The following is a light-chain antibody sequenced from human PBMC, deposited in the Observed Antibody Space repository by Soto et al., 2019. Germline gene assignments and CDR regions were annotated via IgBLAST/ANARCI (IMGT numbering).Light chain of an antibody. CDR2: DVS. V-gene: IGKV1-5*01. J-gene: IGKJ1*01. Sequence: DIQMTQSPSTLSASVGDRVTITCRASQSLRSWLAWYRQKPGKAPELLIYDVSNLESGVPSRFSGSGSGTEFTLSISSLQRDDSATYYCQQYNSYWTFGQGTKVEIK. CDR1: QSLRSW. CDR3: QQYNSYWT.